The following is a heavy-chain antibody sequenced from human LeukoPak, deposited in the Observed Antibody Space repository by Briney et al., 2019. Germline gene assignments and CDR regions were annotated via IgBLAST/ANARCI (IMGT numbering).Heavy chain of an antibody. V-gene: IGHV4-39*07. CDR3: ARIGTAMIDY. CDR1: GGSISSSSYY. J-gene: IGHJ4*02. Sequence: PSETLSLTCTVSGGSISSSSYYWGWIRQPPGTGLEWIGSIYYSGSTYYNPSLKSRVTISADTSNNEFSLKLSSVTAADTAVYYCARIGTAMIDYWGQGTLVTVSS. D-gene: IGHD5-18*01. CDR2: IYYSGST.